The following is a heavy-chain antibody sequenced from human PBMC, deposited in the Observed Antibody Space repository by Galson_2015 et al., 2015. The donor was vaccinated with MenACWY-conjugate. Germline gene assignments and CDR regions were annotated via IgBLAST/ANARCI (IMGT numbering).Heavy chain of an antibody. Sequence: SLRLSCAASGFLFSTYAMTWVRQAPGKGLEWVSAISSSSGATTYYADAVKGRFTISRDNSRNTLFLQMDKQSAEDTAVYCCANMAVLTTSAFDFWGQGTLVTVSS. V-gene: IGHV3-23*01. CDR1: GFLFSTYA. J-gene: IGHJ4*02. CDR2: ISSSSGATT. D-gene: IGHD1-1*01. CDR3: ANMAVLTTSAFDF.